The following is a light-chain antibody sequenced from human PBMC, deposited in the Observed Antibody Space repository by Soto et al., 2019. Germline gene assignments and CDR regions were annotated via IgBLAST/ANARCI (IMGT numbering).Light chain of an antibody. CDR2: TNN. J-gene: IGLJ2*01. V-gene: IGLV1-44*01. Sequence: QSVLTQPPSASGTPGQRVTISCSGSISNIGGNTVNWYQQLPGTAPKLLMYTNNHRPSGVPVRFSGSKSGTSASLAISGLQSEDEADYYCAAWDDSLNGVVFGGGPKLTVL. CDR3: AAWDDSLNGVV. CDR1: ISNIGGNT.